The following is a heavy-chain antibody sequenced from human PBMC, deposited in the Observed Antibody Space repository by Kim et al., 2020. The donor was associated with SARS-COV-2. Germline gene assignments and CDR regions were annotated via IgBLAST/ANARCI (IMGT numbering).Heavy chain of an antibody. V-gene: IGHV1-18*04. Sequence: ASVKVSCKASGYTFTSYGISWVRQAPGQGLEWMGWISAYNGNTNYAQKLQGRVTMTTDTSTSTAYMELRSLRSDDTAVYYCARALSFESVGYSYGYYWFDPWGQGTLVTVSS. CDR1: GYTFTSYG. D-gene: IGHD5-18*01. CDR2: ISAYNGNT. CDR3: ARALSFESVGYSYGYYWFDP. J-gene: IGHJ5*02.